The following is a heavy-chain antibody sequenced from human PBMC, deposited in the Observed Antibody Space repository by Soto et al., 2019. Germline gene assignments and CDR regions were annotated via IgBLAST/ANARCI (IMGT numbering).Heavy chain of an antibody. CDR1: GGTFSSYA. D-gene: IGHD3-22*01. V-gene: IGHV1-69*12. CDR2: IIPIFGTA. J-gene: IGHJ4*02. Sequence: QVQLVQSGAEVKKPGSSVKVSCKASGGTFSSYAISWVRQAPGQGLEWMGGIIPIFGTANYAQKFQGRVTITADASTSTGYLELSSLRSEDTAVYYCARGGALVVVVPTYYFDYGGQGTLFTVSS. CDR3: ARGGALVVVVPTYYFDY.